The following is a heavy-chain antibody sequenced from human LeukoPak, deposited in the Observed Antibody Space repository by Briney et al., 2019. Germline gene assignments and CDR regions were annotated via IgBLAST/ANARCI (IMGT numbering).Heavy chain of an antibody. D-gene: IGHD2-15*01. J-gene: IGHJ4*02. V-gene: IGHV4-38-2*02. Sequence: SETLSLTCTVSGYSISSGYYWGWIRQPPGKGQEWIGSIYHSGSTYYNPSLKSRVTISVDTSKNQFSLKLSSVTAADTAVYYCARDPAWYYFDYWGQGTLVTVSS. CDR2: IYHSGST. CDR3: ARDPAWYYFDY. CDR1: GYSISSGYY.